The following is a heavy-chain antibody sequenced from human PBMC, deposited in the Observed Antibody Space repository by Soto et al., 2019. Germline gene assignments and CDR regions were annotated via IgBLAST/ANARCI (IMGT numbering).Heavy chain of an antibody. V-gene: IGHV3-23*01. J-gene: IGHJ4*02. CDR2: ISDIGAST. CDR3: ARAGQRYYFDS. Sequence: EAQLLEPGGGLVQPGGSLRLSCAASGFNFRSHGMVWVRQAPGKGPEWLAIISDIGASTYYADSVKGRVTISRDNSKNTLFLQMDNMRPEDTAVYYCARAGQRYYFDSWGQGTLVTVSA. CDR1: GFNFRSHG. D-gene: IGHD3-9*01.